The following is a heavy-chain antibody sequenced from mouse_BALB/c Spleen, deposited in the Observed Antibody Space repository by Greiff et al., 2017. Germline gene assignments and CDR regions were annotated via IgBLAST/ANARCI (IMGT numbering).Heavy chain of an antibody. Sequence: DLVKPGASVKLSCKASGYTFTSYWINWIKQRPGQGLEWIGRIAPGSGSTYYNEMFKGKATLTVDTSSSTAYIQLSSLSSEDSAVYFCARRGYGNYWYFDVWGAGTTVTVSS. J-gene: IGHJ1*01. D-gene: IGHD2-1*01. V-gene: IGHV1S41*01. CDR3: ARRGYGNYWYFDV. CDR1: GYTFTSYW. CDR2: IAPGSGST.